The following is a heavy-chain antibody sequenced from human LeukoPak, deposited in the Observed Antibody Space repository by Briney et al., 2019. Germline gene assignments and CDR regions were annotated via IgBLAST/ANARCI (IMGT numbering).Heavy chain of an antibody. CDR2: INPNSGGT. Sequence: ASVKVSCKASGYTFTGYYMHWVRQAPGHELQWMGWINPNSGGTNYAQKFQGRVTMPRDTSISTAYMELTRLRSDDTAEYYCARDNGDYWFDYWGQGTLVTVSS. D-gene: IGHD4-17*01. V-gene: IGHV1-2*02. CDR1: GYTFTGYY. J-gene: IGHJ4*02. CDR3: ARDNGDYWFDY.